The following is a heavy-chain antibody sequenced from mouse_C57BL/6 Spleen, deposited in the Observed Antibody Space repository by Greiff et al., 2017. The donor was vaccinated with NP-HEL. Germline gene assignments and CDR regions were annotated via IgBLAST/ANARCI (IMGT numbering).Heavy chain of an antibody. J-gene: IGHJ2*01. CDR3: ARQLGPFDY. Sequence: EVKLQESGGDLVKPGGSLKLSCAASGFTFSSYGMSWVRQTPDKRLEWVATISSGGSYTYYPDSVKGRFTISRDNAKNTLYLQMSSLKSEDTAMYYCARQLGPFDYWGQGTTLTVSS. CDR2: ISSGGSYT. D-gene: IGHD4-1*01. CDR1: GFTFSSYG. V-gene: IGHV5-6*01.